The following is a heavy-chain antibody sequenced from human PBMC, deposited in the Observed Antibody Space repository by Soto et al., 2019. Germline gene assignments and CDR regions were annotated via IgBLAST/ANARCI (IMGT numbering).Heavy chain of an antibody. CDR1: GFTFSSYA. Sequence: GGSLRLSCAASGFTFSSYAMHWVRQAPGKGLEYVSAISSNGGSTYYANSVKGRFTISRDNSKNTLYLQMGSLRAEDMAVYYCARGRTTYYYDAFDIWGQGTMVTVSS. CDR2: ISSNGGST. D-gene: IGHD3-10*01. CDR3: ARGRTTYYYDAFDI. V-gene: IGHV3-64*01. J-gene: IGHJ3*02.